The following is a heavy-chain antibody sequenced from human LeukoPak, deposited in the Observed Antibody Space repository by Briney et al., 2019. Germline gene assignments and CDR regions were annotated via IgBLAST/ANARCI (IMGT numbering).Heavy chain of an antibody. CDR2: ISSSSSYI. V-gene: IGHV3-21*04. CDR1: GFTFSSYS. J-gene: IGHJ5*02. Sequence: GGSLRLSCAASGFTFSSYSMNWVRQAPGKGLEWVSSISSSSSYIYYADSVKGRFTISRDNAKNSLYLQMYSLRAEDTAVYYCAKHRGIAAAGTDNWFDPWGQGTLVTVSS. D-gene: IGHD6-13*01. CDR3: AKHRGIAAAGTDNWFDP.